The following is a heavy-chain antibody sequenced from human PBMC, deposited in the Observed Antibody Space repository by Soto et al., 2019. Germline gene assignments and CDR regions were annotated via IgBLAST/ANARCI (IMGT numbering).Heavy chain of an antibody. J-gene: IGHJ4*02. Sequence: QVQLQESGPGLVKPSGTLSLTCAVSGGSFTSNNWWTWVRQPPGQGLEWIGEIDRTGSTNYNPSLKSRVTISLDKSENQFSLKVTSLTAADTAVYYCASRDQGTSVDYWGQGTLVTVSS. CDR3: ASRDQGTSVDY. D-gene: IGHD1-7*01. CDR2: IDRTGST. CDR1: GGSFTSNNW. V-gene: IGHV4-4*02.